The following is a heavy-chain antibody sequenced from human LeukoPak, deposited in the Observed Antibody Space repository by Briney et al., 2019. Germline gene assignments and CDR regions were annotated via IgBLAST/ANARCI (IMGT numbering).Heavy chain of an antibody. CDR3: ARNYYDSSGYYKADY. D-gene: IGHD3-22*01. J-gene: IGHJ4*02. V-gene: IGHV1-8*02. CDR2: MNPNSGNT. Sequence: ASVKVSCKASGYTFTGYYMHWVRQATGQGLEWMGWMNPNSGNTGYAQKFQGRVTMTRNTSISTAYMELSSLRSEDTAVYYCARNYYDSSGYYKADYWGQGTLVTVSS. CDR1: GYTFTGYY.